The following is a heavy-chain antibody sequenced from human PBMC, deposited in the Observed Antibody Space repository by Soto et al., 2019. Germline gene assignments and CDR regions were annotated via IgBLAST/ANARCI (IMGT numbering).Heavy chain of an antibody. J-gene: IGHJ3*02. Sequence: GASLKVSCKASVYTFTSYGIICVRQAPGQGLEWMGWISAYNGNTNYAQKLQGRVTMTTDTSTSTAYMELRSLRSDDTAVYYCARDGPGGWLHAFDIWGQGTMVTVSS. CDR2: ISAYNGNT. CDR3: ARDGPGGWLHAFDI. D-gene: IGHD5-12*01. CDR1: VYTFTSYG. V-gene: IGHV1-18*01.